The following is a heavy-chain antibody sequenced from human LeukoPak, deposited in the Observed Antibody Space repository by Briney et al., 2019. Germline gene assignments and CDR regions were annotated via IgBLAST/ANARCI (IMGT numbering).Heavy chain of an antibody. V-gene: IGHV4-31*03. D-gene: IGHD5-12*01. CDR2: IYYSGTT. J-gene: IGHJ4*02. CDR1: GGSMSSGAYY. Sequence: SETLSLTCTVSGGSMSSGAYYWTWIRQYPGKGLEWSGYIYYSGTTYYNPSLKSRITISVDTSKDQFSLRLSSVTAADTAVYYCARDYSGYNRLDYWGQGTLVTVSS. CDR3: ARDYSGYNRLDY.